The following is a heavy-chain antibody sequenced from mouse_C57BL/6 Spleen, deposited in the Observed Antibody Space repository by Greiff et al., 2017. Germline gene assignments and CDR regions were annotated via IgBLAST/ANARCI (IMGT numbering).Heavy chain of an antibody. V-gene: IGHV1-76*01. Sequence: VNLVESGAELVRPGASVKLSCKASGYTFTDYYINWVKQRPGQGLEWIARIYPGSGNTYYNEKFKGKATLTAEKSSSTAYMQLSSLTSEDSAVYFCARARGDNYYEYDGYAMDYWGQGTSVTVSS. CDR3: ARARGDNYYEYDGYAMDY. CDR1: GYTFTDYY. J-gene: IGHJ4*01. CDR2: IYPGSGNT. D-gene: IGHD2-4*01.